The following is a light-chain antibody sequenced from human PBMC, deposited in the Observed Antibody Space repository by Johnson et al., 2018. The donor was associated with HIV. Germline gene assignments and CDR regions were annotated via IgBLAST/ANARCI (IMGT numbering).Light chain of an antibody. Sequence: QSVLTQPPSVSAAPGQKVTISCSGSSSNIGNNYVSWYQQLPGTAPKLLIYDDNKRPSGIPDRFSGSKSGTSATLGITGLQTGDAADYYCGTWDSSLSAYVFGTWTKVTVL. J-gene: IGLJ1*01. CDR3: GTWDSSLSAYV. CDR1: SSNIGNNY. V-gene: IGLV1-51*01. CDR2: DDN.